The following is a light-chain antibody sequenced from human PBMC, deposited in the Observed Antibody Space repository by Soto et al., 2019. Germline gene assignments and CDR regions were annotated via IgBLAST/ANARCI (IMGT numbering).Light chain of an antibody. CDR3: QQYGSSPPFT. CDR1: QSVSSSY. J-gene: IGKJ3*01. Sequence: EIVLTQSPGTLSLSPGERATLSCRASQSVSSSYLAWYQQKPGQAPRLLIYGASSRATGIPDRFSGSGSGTDFTLTISRLEAEDFAVYYCQQYGSSPPFTFGPGTKADIK. V-gene: IGKV3-20*01. CDR2: GAS.